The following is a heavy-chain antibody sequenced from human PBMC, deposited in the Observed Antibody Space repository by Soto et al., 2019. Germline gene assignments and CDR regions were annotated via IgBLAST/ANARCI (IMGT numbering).Heavy chain of an antibody. CDR2: ISSSSSYI. V-gene: IGHV3-21*01. CDR3: ARDRDNWNDAGDAFDI. CDR1: GFTFSSYS. J-gene: IGHJ3*02. D-gene: IGHD1-1*01. Sequence: EVQLVESGGGLVKPGGSLRLSCAASGFTFSSYSMNWVRQAPGKGLEWVSSISSSSSYIYYADSVKGRFTISRDNATNSLYLQINSLRAEDTAVYYCARDRDNWNDAGDAFDIWGQGPMVTVSS.